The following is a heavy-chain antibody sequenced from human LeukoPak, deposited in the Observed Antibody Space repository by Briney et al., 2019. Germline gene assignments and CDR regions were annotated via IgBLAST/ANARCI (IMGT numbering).Heavy chain of an antibody. CDR1: GFTFSSYA. V-gene: IGHV3-23*01. CDR3: AKLYSSSSSSSWFDP. J-gene: IGHJ5*02. D-gene: IGHD6-6*01. Sequence: GGSLRLSCAASGFTFSSYAMSWVRQAPGKGLGWVSAISGSGGSTYYADSVKGRFTISRDNSKNTLYLQMNSRRGEDTAVYYCAKLYSSSSSSSWFDPWGQGTLVTVSS. CDR2: ISGSGGST.